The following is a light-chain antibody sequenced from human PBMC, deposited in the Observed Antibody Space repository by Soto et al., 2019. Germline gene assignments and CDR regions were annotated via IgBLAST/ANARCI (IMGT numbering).Light chain of an antibody. Sequence: QSALTQPASVSGSPGQSVTISCAGTSSDVGGYNFVSWYQQHPGKAPQLMIYDVSSRPSGVSNRFSGSKSGNTASLTISGLQAEDEADYYCSSYTNSYTYVFGTGTKLTVL. CDR2: DVS. J-gene: IGLJ1*01. CDR1: SSDVGGYNF. V-gene: IGLV2-14*03. CDR3: SSYTNSYTYV.